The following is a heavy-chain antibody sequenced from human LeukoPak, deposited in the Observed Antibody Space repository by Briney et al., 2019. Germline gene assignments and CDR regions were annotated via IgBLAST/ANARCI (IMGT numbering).Heavy chain of an antibody. Sequence: SVKVSCKASGGTFSSYTISWVRQAPGQGLEWMGRIIPILGIANYAQKFQGRVTIIADKSTSTAYMELSSLRSEDTAVYYCARDLRYSSNWFDPWGQGTLVTVSS. CDR3: ARDLRYSSNWFDP. CDR1: GGTFSSYT. V-gene: IGHV1-69*04. CDR2: IIPILGIA. J-gene: IGHJ5*02. D-gene: IGHD6-13*01.